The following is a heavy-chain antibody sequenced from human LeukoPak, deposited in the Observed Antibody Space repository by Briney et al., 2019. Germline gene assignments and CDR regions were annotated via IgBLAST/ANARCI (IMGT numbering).Heavy chain of an antibody. CDR1: GYTFSSYG. CDR2: ISAYNTNT. J-gene: IGHJ6*03. CDR3: ARDFSDDFWSGYSSRGGVYPYYMDV. V-gene: IGHV1-18*01. Sequence: GASVKVSCKASGYTFSSYGISWVRQAPGQGLEWMGWISAYNTNTNYTQKLQGRVTMTTDTSTSTAYMELRSLRSDDTAVYYCARDFSDDFWSGYSSRGGVYPYYMDVWGKGTTVIVSS. D-gene: IGHD3-3*01.